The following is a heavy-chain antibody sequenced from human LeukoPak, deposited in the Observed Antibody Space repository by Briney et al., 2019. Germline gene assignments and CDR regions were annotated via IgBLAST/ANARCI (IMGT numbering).Heavy chain of an antibody. CDR2: ISSSSSYI. CDR3: ARDKGDDILTGSPYFDY. Sequence: GGSLRLACAASGFTFSSYSMNWVRQAPGKGLEWVSSISSSSSYIYYADSVKGRFTISRDNAKNSLYLQMNSLRAEDTAVYYCARDKGDDILTGSPYFDYWGQGTLVTVSS. J-gene: IGHJ4*02. CDR1: GFTFSSYS. V-gene: IGHV3-21*01. D-gene: IGHD3-9*01.